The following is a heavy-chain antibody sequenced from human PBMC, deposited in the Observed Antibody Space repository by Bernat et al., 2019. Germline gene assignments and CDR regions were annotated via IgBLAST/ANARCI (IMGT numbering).Heavy chain of an antibody. V-gene: IGHV4-39*01. CDR2: IYYSGST. D-gene: IGHD6-13*01. CDR1: GGSISSSSYY. Sequence: QLQLQESGPGLVKPSETLSLTCTVSGGSISSSSYYWGWIRQPPGKGLEWIGSIYYSGSTHYNPSLKSRVTISVDTSKNQFSLRLSAVTAAGTAVYYCARYRSSWYGYGGWYFDLWGRGTLVTVSS. CDR3: ARYRSSWYGYGGWYFDL. J-gene: IGHJ2*01.